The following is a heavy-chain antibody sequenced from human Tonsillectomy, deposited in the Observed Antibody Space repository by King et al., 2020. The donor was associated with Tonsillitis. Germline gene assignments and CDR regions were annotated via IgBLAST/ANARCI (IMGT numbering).Heavy chain of an antibody. CDR1: GFTFSTYG. J-gene: IGHJ4*02. CDR3: ARGGEDGVNARPLDY. CDR2: IKQDGSEN. Sequence: VQLVESGGGLVQPGGPLRLSCAASGFTFSTYGMSWVRQAPGKGLEWVANIKQDGSENYYVDSIKGRVTISRDNAKNSLYLQMNSLRAEDTAVYYCARGGEDGVNARPLDYWGQGTLVTVSS. V-gene: IGHV3-7*03. D-gene: IGHD3-10*01.